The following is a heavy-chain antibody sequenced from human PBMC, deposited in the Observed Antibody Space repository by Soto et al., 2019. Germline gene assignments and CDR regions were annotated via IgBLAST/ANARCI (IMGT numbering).Heavy chain of an antibody. D-gene: IGHD5-12*01. CDR1: GFTLGDYW. J-gene: IGHJ4*02. CDR3: ARDISNGYNSY. Sequence: EVQLVESGGGLVQTGGSLKLSCTASGFTLGDYWMHWVRQIPGKGLVWVSRINKDGSVTNYAESVTGRFTISRDNAKNTLFLQMNSLRADDTAVYYCARDISNGYNSYWGQGTLVTVSS. CDR2: INKDGSVT. V-gene: IGHV3-74*01.